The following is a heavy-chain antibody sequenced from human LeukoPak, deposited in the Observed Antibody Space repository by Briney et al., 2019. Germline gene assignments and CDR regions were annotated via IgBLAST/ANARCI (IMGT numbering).Heavy chain of an antibody. D-gene: IGHD2-2*01. J-gene: IGHJ4*02. CDR1: GFSFSTYS. CDR3: ARSVPAAPFDY. Sequence: GGSLRLSCTASGFSFSTYSMNWVRKVPGKGLEWVSSISSSSTYIFYADSVKGRFTISRDNPKSSLFLQMNSLRAEDTAVYYCARSVPAAPFDYWGQGTLVTVSS. V-gene: IGHV3-21*01. CDR2: ISSSSTYI.